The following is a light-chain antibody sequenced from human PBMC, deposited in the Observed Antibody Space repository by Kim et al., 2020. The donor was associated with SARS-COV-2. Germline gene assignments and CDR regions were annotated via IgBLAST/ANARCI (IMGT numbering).Light chain of an antibody. Sequence: EVVMTQSPVTLSVSPGERATLSCMASQSVSSNLAWFQQKPGQAPTLLIYDASTRATGIPARFSGSGSGTEFTLTISSLQSEDFAVYYCQQYRNWPPWTFGQGTKVDIK. CDR1: QSVSSN. CDR3: QQYRNWPPWT. J-gene: IGKJ1*01. CDR2: DAS. V-gene: IGKV3-15*01.